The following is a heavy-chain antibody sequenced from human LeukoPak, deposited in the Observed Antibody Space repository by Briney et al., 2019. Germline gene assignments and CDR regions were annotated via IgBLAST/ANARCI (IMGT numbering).Heavy chain of an antibody. J-gene: IGHJ6*03. Sequence: SETLSLTCTVSGGSISSGGYYWSWIRQPPGKGLEWIGYIYHSGSTYYNPSLKSRVTISVDRSKNQFSLKLSSVTAADTAVYYCARGSSYYYDSSGYYGYMDVWGKGTTVTVSS. V-gene: IGHV4-30-2*01. CDR1: GGSISSGGYY. CDR3: ARGSSYYYDSSGYYGYMDV. D-gene: IGHD3-22*01. CDR2: IYHSGST.